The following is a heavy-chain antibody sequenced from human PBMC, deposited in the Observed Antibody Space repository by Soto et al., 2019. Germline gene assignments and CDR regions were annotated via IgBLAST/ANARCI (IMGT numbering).Heavy chain of an antibody. CDR3: TRCGRFLEWLQEAFDS. J-gene: IGHJ4*02. Sequence: QVQMVESGGGVVQPGRSLRLSCAASGFIFSNYAMHWVRQAPGKGLEWVAIISYDGSKKYYADSVKGRFTISRDNSRNTQDLHMNTLRAEDTAVYDCTRCGRFLEWLQEAFDSWGQGTLVTVSS. CDR1: GFIFSNYA. CDR2: ISYDGSKK. V-gene: IGHV3-33*01. D-gene: IGHD3-3*01.